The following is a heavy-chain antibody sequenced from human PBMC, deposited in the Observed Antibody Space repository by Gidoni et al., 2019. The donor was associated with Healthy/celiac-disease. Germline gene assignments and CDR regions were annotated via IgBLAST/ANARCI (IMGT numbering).Heavy chain of an antibody. D-gene: IGHD3-3*01. Sequence: VQLLESGGGLVQPGGSLRLSCAASGFTFSSYAMSWVRQAPGTGLEWVSAISGRGGSTYYADSVKGRFTISRDNSKNTLYLQMNSLRAEDTAVYYCAKVWSDFGVVIIGGMDVWGQGTTVTVSS. CDR3: AKVWSDFGVVIIGGMDV. J-gene: IGHJ6*02. CDR1: GFTFSSYA. V-gene: IGHV3-23*01. CDR2: ISGRGGST.